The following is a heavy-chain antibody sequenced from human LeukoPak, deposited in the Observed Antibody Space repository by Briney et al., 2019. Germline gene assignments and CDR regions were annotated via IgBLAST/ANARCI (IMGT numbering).Heavy chain of an antibody. CDR1: GGSISSSIYY. CDR2: IYYSGST. D-gene: IGHD3-22*01. J-gene: IGHJ4*02. V-gene: IGHV4-39*01. CDR3: ARQSHYYDSSGYYRYFDY. Sequence: SETLSLTCNVSGGSISSSIYYWGWIRQPPGRGLEWLGSIYYSGSTYYNPSLKSRVTISVDTSKNQFSLKLSSVTAADTAVYYCARQSHYYDSSGYYRYFDYWGQGTLITVSS.